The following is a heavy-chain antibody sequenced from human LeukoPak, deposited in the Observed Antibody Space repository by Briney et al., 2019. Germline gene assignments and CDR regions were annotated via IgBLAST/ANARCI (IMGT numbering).Heavy chain of an antibody. CDR3: ARQPDQDDAFDI. CDR2: IYYSGNT. V-gene: IGHV4-39*01. J-gene: IGHJ3*02. Sequence: SETLSLTCSVSGGSISTSSYYWGWIRPPPGKGLEWIGNIYYSGNTYYNPSLKSRVTTSVDTSKNQFSLKLSSVTAADTAVYYCARQPDQDDAFDIWGQGTMVTVSS. CDR1: GGSISTSSYY.